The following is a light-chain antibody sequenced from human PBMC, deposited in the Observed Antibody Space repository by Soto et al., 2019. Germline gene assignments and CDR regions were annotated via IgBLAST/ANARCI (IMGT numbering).Light chain of an antibody. CDR3: QQSYSSLIT. CDR1: QSISSY. J-gene: IGKJ5*01. CDR2: AAS. Sequence: DIQMTQSPSSLSASVGDRVTITCRASQSISSYLNWYQQKPGKAPKLLIYAASSLQSGVPSRFSGSGSGTDFTLTISSLQREDFATYYCQQSYSSLITFGQGTRLEIK. V-gene: IGKV1-39*01.